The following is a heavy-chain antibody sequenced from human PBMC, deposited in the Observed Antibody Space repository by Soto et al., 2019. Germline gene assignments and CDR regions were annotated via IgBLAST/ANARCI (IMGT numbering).Heavy chain of an antibody. V-gene: IGHV4-34*01. CDR3: ASIAARNYYDMDV. D-gene: IGHD6-6*01. CDR2: INHSGST. J-gene: IGHJ6*02. Sequence: SETLSLTCAVYGGSFSGYYWSWIRQPPGKGLEWIGEINHSGSTNYNPSLRSRVTISVDTSKNQFSLKLSSVTAADTAVYYCASIAARNYYDMDVWGQGTTVTVSS. CDR1: GGSFSGYY.